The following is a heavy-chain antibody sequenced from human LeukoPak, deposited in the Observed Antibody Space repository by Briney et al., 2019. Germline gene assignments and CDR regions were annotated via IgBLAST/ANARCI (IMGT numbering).Heavy chain of an antibody. D-gene: IGHD3-22*01. CDR3: ATRSHYYDSSGYYYYYYMDV. CDR1: GGSISSYY. J-gene: IGHJ6*03. Sequence: SETLSLTCTVSGGSISSYYWSWIRQPAGKGLEWIGRTYTSGSTNYNPSLKSRVTMSVDTSKNQFSLKLSSVTAADTAVYYCATRSHYYDSSGYYYYYYMDVWGKGTTVTVSS. CDR2: TYTSGST. V-gene: IGHV4-4*07.